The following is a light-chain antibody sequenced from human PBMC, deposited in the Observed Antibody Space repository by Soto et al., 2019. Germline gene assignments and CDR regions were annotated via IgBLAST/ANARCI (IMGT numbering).Light chain of an antibody. V-gene: IGKV3-20*01. J-gene: IGKJ5*01. CDR2: GAS. CDR3: QQYNNWLS. Sequence: EIVLTQSPGTLSLSPGERATLSCRASQSVSSSYLAWYQQKPGQAPRLLIYGASSRATGIPARFSGSGSGTDFTLTISSLQSEDYAVYYCQQYNNWLSFGQGTRLEIK. CDR1: QSVSSSY.